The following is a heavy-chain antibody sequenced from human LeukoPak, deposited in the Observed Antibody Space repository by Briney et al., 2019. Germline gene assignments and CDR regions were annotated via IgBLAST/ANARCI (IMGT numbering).Heavy chain of an antibody. CDR2: ISSSGSTI. D-gene: IGHD2-2*01. CDR1: GFTFSDYY. J-gene: IGHJ4*02. Sequence: GGSLRLSCAASGFTFSDYYMSWIRQAPGKGLEWVSYISSSGSTIYYADSVKGRFTISRDNAKNSLYLQMNSLRAEDTAVYYCARDGGYCSSTSCPLDYWGQGTLVTVSS. CDR3: ARDGGYCSSTSCPLDY. V-gene: IGHV3-11*01.